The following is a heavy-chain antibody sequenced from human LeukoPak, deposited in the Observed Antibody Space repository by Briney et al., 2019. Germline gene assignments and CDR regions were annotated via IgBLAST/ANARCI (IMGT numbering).Heavy chain of an antibody. J-gene: IGHJ3*02. Sequence: SETLSLTCTVSGGSISSGDYYWRWIRQPPGKGLEWIGYIYYSGGTYYNPSLKSRVTISVDTSKNQFSLKLSSVTAADTAVYYCARDQYSSGYDAFDIWGQGTMVTVSS. CDR3: ARDQYSSGYDAFDI. D-gene: IGHD6-19*01. V-gene: IGHV4-30-4*08. CDR2: IYYSGGT. CDR1: GGSISSGDYY.